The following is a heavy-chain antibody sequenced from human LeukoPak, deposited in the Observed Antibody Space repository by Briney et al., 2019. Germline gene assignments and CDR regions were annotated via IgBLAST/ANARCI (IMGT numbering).Heavy chain of an antibody. Sequence: SETLSLTCAVYGGSFSGYYWSWIRQPPGKGLEWIGEINHSGSTNYNPSLKSRVTISVDTSKNQFSLKLSSVTAADTAVYYCARRITGKRFDYWGQGTLVTVSS. CDR3: ARRITGKRFDY. CDR1: GGSFSGYY. CDR2: INHSGST. D-gene: IGHD1-20*01. V-gene: IGHV4-34*01. J-gene: IGHJ4*02.